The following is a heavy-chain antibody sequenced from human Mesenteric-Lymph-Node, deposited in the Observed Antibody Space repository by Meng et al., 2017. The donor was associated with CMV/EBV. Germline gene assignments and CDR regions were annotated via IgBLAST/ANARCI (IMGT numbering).Heavy chain of an antibody. CDR1: GFTFSSYE. D-gene: IGHD2-21*01. CDR2: ITVSYT. Sequence: GESLKISCAASGFTFSSYEMNWVRQAPGKGLEWVSSITVSYTSYADSVKGRFTISSDNAENSLFLQMNSLRADDTAVYYCTRDAHYYCDGDCYYFDVWGQGSLVTVSS. V-gene: IGHV3-21*06. CDR3: TRDAHYYCDGDCYYFDV. J-gene: IGHJ4*02.